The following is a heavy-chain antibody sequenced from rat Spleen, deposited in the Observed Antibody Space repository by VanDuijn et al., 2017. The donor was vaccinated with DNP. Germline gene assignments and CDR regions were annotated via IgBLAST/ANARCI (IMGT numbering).Heavy chain of an antibody. V-gene: IGHV5-31*01. CDR2: ITSSGGST. J-gene: IGHJ2*01. Sequence: EVQLVESGGDLVQPGRSLKLSCVASGFTFNNYWMTWIRQVPGKGLEWVASITSSGGSTYYPDSVKCRFTISRDNAKSTLYLQMDSLRSEDTATYYCARVQLLDYWGQGVMVTVSS. CDR3: ARVQLLDY. CDR1: GFTFNNYW. D-gene: IGHD1-10*01.